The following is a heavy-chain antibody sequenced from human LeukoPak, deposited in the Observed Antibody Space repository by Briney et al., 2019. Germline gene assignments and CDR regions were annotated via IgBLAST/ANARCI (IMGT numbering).Heavy chain of an antibody. CDR3: ARGAVRGFKNDY. D-gene: IGHD3-10*01. Sequence: GASVTVSCKASGYTFTSYGITWVRQAPGQGLEWMGWISPHNGYTNYVQNLQGRVTMTTDTSTSTVYMEVRSLRSDDTAVYYCARGAVRGFKNDYWGQGTLVIVSS. J-gene: IGHJ4*02. V-gene: IGHV1-18*01. CDR2: ISPHNGYT. CDR1: GYTFTSYG.